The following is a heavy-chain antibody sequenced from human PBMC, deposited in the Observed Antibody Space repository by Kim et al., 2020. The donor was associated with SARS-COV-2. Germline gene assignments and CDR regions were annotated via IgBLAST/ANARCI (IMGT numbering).Heavy chain of an antibody. CDR3: ARLPDIAGWPFDS. CDR1: GGSINGYY. CDR2: IHFSGRT. V-gene: IGHV4-59*01. Sequence: SETLSLTCTVSGGSINGYYWTWIRQPPGKGLEWIGYIHFSGRTAYSPSFTSRVAISVDTSKNHFSLKLTSVTAADTAVYYCARLPDIAGWPFDSWGEGELVTVSS. D-gene: IGHD2-15*01. J-gene: IGHJ4*02.